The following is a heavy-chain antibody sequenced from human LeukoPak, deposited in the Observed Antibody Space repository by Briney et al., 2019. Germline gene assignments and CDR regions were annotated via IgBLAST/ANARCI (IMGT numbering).Heavy chain of an antibody. CDR3: ARSMRLQWLGNPLSSYYYGMDV. CDR1: GYTFTSYA. V-gene: IGHV1-3*01. D-gene: IGHD6-19*01. Sequence: ASVKVSFKASGYTFTSYAMHWVSQAPGQRLEWMGWINAGNGNTKYSQKFQGRVTITRDTSASTAYMELSSLRSEDTAVYYCARSMRLQWLGNPLSSYYYGMDVWGQGTTVTVSS. J-gene: IGHJ6*02. CDR2: INAGNGNT.